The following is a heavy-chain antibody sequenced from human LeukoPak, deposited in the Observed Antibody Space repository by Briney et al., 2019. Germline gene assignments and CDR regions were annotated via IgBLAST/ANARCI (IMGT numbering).Heavy chain of an antibody. V-gene: IGHV3-23*01. CDR3: ANDHDSSGYEAFDI. CDR1: GCTFSSYA. Sequence: GGSLRLSCSASGCTFSSYAMIWVRQAPGKGLEWVSAISGSGGSTYYADSVKGRFTISRDNSKNTLYLQMNSLRAEDTAVYYCANDHDSSGYEAFDIWGQGTMVTVSS. CDR2: ISGSGGST. J-gene: IGHJ3*02. D-gene: IGHD3-22*01.